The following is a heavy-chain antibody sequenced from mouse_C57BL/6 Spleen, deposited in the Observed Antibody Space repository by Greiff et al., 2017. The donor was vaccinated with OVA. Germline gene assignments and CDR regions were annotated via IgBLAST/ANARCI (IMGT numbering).Heavy chain of an antibody. D-gene: IGHD2-10*02. V-gene: IGHV1-52*01. CDR1: GYTFTSYW. Sequence: VQLQQPGAELVRPGSSVTLSCKASGYTFTSYWMHWVKQRPGQGLEWIGNIDPSDSETHYNQKFKGKATLTADKSSSTAYMQLSSLTSEDSAVYYCARGEYRFAYWGQGTLVTVSA. CDR3: ARGEYRFAY. CDR2: IDPSDSET. J-gene: IGHJ3*01.